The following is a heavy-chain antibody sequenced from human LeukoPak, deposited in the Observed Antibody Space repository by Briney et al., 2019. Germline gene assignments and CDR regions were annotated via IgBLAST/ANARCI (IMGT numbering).Heavy chain of an antibody. CDR3: AKDLSMILTA. J-gene: IGHJ4*02. CDR2: ISYDGSNK. D-gene: IGHD3-16*01. CDR1: GFTFSSYG. V-gene: IGHV3-30*18. Sequence: GGSLRLSCAASGFTFSSYGMHWVRQAPGKGLEWVAVISYDGSNKYYADSLKGRFTISRDNSKNTLYLQMNSLRAEDTAVYYCAKDLSMILTAWGQGTLVTVSS.